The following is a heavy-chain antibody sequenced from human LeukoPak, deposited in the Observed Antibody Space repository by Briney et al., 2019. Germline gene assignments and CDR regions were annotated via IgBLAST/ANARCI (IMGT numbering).Heavy chain of an antibody. CDR1: GGPISSYY. V-gene: IGHV4-59*01. CDR3: ASERLGYYDRSGLDY. CDR2: IYYSGST. Sequence: SETLSLTCTVSGGPISSYYWNWIRQPPGKGLEWIGYIYYSGSTNYNPSLKSRVTTSVDTSKNQFSLKLSSVTAADTAVYYCASERLGYYDRSGLDYWGQGTLVTVSS. D-gene: IGHD3-22*01. J-gene: IGHJ4*02.